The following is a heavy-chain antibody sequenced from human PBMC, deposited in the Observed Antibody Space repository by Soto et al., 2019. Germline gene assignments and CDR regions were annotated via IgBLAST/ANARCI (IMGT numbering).Heavy chain of an antibody. CDR3: AREGSYSAYNFAHGIQLWSFDF. V-gene: IGHV4-4*07. CDR1: GGVINTVY. CDR2: IFSSGST. D-gene: IGHD5-12*01. J-gene: IGHJ4*02. Sequence: SETLSLTCTVSGGVINTVYWSWVRQPAGKGLEWLGRIFSSGSTSFNPSLESRVAMSVDTSKNHFSLNLSSVTAADMAVYYCAREGSYSAYNFAHGIQLWSFDFWGQGALVTVSS.